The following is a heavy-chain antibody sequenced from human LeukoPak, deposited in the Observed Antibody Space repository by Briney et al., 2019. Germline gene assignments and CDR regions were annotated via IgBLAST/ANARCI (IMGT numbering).Heavy chain of an antibody. CDR3: ARAQWLVPPYFDG. CDR2: IYHTGRT. V-gene: IGHV4-38-2*01. D-gene: IGHD6-19*01. J-gene: IGHJ4*02. CDR1: GYFISSNYY. Sequence: NPSETLSLTCAVSGYFISSNYYWGWIRQPPGKGLEWIGSIYHTGRTYYNPSLKSRVTISVATSKNQFSLKLNSVTAADTAVYYCARAQWLVPPYFDGWGQGTLVTVSS.